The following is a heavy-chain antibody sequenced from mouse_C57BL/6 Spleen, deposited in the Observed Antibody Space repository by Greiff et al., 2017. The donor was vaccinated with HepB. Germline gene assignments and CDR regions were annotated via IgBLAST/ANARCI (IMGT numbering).Heavy chain of an antibody. CDR1: GYSFTGYF. D-gene: IGHD1-1*01. J-gene: IGHJ1*03. V-gene: IGHV1-20*01. CDR2: INPYNGDT. CDR3: ARSNYYGSSSWYFDV. Sequence: VHVKQSGPELVKPGDSVKISCKASGYSFTGYFMNWVMQSHGKSLEWIGRINPYNGDTFYNQKFKGKATLTVDKSSSTAHMELRSLTSEDSAVYYCARSNYYGSSSWYFDVWGTGTTVTVSS.